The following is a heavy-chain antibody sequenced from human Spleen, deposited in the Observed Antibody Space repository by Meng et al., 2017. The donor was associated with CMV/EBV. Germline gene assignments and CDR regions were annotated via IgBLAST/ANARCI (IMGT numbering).Heavy chain of an antibody. Sequence: GSLRLSCAVSGGSFRGYYWSWIRQAPDKGLEWAGEISQSGRTNYNLALKSRVSMSVHTSERQFSLELSSVTAADSAVYYCARQGRVYFDYWGQGILVTVSS. J-gene: IGHJ4*02. CDR3: ARQGRVYFDY. V-gene: IGHV4-34*01. D-gene: IGHD3-10*01. CDR2: ISQSGRT. CDR1: GGSFRGYY.